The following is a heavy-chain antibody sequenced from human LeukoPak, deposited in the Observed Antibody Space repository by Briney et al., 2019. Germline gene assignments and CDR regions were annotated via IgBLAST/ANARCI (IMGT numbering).Heavy chain of an antibody. CDR2: IKSKTDGGTT. J-gene: IGHJ4*02. D-gene: IGHD5-24*01. CDR3: TTEDPEMATNDY. Sequence: GGSLRLSCAASGFTFNYYWMSWVRLAPGKGLEWVGRIKSKTDGGTTDYAAPVKGRFTISRDDSKNTLYLQMNSLKTEDTAVYYCTTEDPEMATNDYWGQGTLVTVSS. V-gene: IGHV3-15*01. CDR1: GFTFNYYW.